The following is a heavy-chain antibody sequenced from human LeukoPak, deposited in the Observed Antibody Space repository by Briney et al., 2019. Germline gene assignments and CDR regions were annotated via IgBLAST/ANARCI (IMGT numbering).Heavy chain of an antibody. CDR2: IKQDGSEK. J-gene: IGHJ5*02. V-gene: IGHV3-7*01. CDR3: ASHSSGWFA. CDR1: GFTFSNHW. D-gene: IGHD6-19*01. Sequence: GGSLRLSCAASGFTFSNHWMSWVRQAPGKGLEWVANIKQDGSEKYYVDSVKGRFTISRDNAKNSLYLQMSSLRAEDTAMYYCASHSSGWFAWSQGTLVTVSS.